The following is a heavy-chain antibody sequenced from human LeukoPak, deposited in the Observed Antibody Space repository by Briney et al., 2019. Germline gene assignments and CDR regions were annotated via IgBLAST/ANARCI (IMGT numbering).Heavy chain of an antibody. D-gene: IGHD6-13*01. V-gene: IGHV3-53*01. CDR3: ARGKGSSRGEKYYFDY. CDR2: IYSDGTT. Sequence: GGSLRLSCAASGFTVSSNYMSWVRQAPGKGLEWVSVIYSDGTTYYADSVKGRFTISRDNSKNTLYLQMNSLRAEDTAVYYCARGKGSSRGEKYYFDYWGQGTLVTVSS. J-gene: IGHJ4*02. CDR1: GFTVSSNY.